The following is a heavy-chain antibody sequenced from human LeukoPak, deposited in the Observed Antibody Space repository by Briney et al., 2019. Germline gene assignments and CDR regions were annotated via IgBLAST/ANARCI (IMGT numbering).Heavy chain of an antibody. J-gene: IGHJ6*02. V-gene: IGHV3-30*02. CDR3: AKDSRYSSGWYYYGMDV. CDR2: IRYDGSDK. Sequence: GGSLRLSCVASEFTFSSYGMHWVRQAPGKGLEWVASIRYDGSDKYYADSVKGRFTISRDNSKNTLYLQMNSLRTEDTAVYYCAKDSRYSSGWYYYGMDVWGQGTTVTVSS. D-gene: IGHD6-19*01. CDR1: EFTFSSYG.